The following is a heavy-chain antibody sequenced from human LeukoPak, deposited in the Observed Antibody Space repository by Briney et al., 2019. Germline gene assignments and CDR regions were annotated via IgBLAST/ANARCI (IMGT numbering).Heavy chain of an antibody. Sequence: ASVKVSCKASGYTFTSYGVSWVRHAPGQGLELMGWISAYNGNTNYAQKLQGRVTMTTDTSTSTAYMELRSLRSDDTAVYYCARDHGIAAAPNYWGQGTLVTVSS. V-gene: IGHV1-18*01. CDR3: ARDHGIAAAPNY. D-gene: IGHD6-13*01. CDR2: ISAYNGNT. J-gene: IGHJ4*02. CDR1: GYTFTSYG.